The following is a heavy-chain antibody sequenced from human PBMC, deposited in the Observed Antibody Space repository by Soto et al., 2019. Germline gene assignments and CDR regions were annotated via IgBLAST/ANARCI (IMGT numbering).Heavy chain of an antibody. Sequence: PGGSLRLSCAASGFTFSDYYMSWIRQAPGKGLEWVSYISSSGSTIYYADSVKGRFTISRDNAKNSLYLQMNSLRAEDTAVYYCARENYYGSGENWFDPWGQGTLVTSPQ. CDR1: GFTFSDYY. J-gene: IGHJ5*02. CDR2: ISSSGSTI. D-gene: IGHD3-10*01. CDR3: ARENYYGSGENWFDP. V-gene: IGHV3-11*01.